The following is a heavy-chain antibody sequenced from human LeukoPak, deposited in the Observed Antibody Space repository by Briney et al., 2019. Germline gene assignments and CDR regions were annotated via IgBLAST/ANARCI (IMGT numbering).Heavy chain of an antibody. Sequence: GESLKISFKGSGYGFTSYWIGWVRQMPGIGLEWMGIIYPGDSDTRYSPSFQGQVTISADKSISTAYLQWSSLKASDTAMYYCARGPLTGYYNFDYWGQGTLVTVSS. CDR3: ARGPLTGYYNFDY. J-gene: IGHJ4*02. CDR1: GYGFTSYW. V-gene: IGHV5-51*01. CDR2: IYPGDSDT. D-gene: IGHD3-9*01.